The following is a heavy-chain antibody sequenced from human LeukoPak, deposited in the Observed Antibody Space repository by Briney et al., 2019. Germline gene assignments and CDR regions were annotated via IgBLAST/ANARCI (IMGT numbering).Heavy chain of an antibody. J-gene: IGHJ4*02. CDR1: GGSISSSSYY. CDR3: AREGGLTSSDYYDSSGYYSYFDY. D-gene: IGHD3-22*01. Sequence: SETLSLTCTVSGGSISSSSYYWGWIRQPPGKGLEWIGTIYYSGSTNYNPSLKSRVTISVDTSKNQFSLKLSSVTAADTAVYYCAREGGLTSSDYYDSSGYYSYFDYWGQGTLVTVSS. V-gene: IGHV4-39*07. CDR2: IYYSGST.